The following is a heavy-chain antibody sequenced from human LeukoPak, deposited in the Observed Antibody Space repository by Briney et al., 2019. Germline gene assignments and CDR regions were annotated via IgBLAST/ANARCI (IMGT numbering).Heavy chain of an antibody. J-gene: IGHJ4*02. V-gene: IGHV4-30-2*01. CDR1: GGSISSGGYS. Sequence: SETLSLTCAVSGGSISSGGYSWSWIRQPPGKGLEWIGYIYHSGSTYYNPSLKSRVTISVDTSENQFSLKLSSVTAADTAVYYCARTPRAAGADYWGQGTLVTVSP. CDR3: ARTPRAAGADY. CDR2: IYHSGST. D-gene: IGHD6-13*01.